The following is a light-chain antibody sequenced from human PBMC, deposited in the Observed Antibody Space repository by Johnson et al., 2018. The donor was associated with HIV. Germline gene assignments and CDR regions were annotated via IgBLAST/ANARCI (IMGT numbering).Light chain of an antibody. Sequence: VLTQPPSVSAAPGPKVTISCSGSNSNIGNNYVSWYQQLPGTAPKLLIYENNKRPSGIPDLFSDSQSGTSATLAITGLQPGDEADYYCGTWDSSLSAYVFGTGTKVTVL. J-gene: IGLJ1*01. CDR3: GTWDSSLSAYV. V-gene: IGLV1-51*02. CDR2: ENN. CDR1: NSNIGNNY.